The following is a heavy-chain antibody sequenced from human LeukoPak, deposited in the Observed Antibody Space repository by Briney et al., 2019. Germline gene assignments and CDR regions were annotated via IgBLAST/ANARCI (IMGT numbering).Heavy chain of an antibody. CDR2: ISSSSSTI. D-gene: IGHD2-8*01. Sequence: GGFLRLSCAASGFTFSSYSMNWVRQAPGKGLEWVSYISSSSSTIYYADSVKGRFTISRDNAKNSLYLQMNSLRAEDTAVYYCARLDCTNGVCYGFDPWGQGTLVTVSS. CDR1: GFTFSSYS. J-gene: IGHJ5*02. CDR3: ARLDCTNGVCYGFDP. V-gene: IGHV3-48*01.